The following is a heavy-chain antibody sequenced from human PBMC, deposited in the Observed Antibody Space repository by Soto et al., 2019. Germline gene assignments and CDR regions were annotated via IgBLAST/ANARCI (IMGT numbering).Heavy chain of an antibody. Sequence: QVQLQESGPGLVKPSQTLSLTCTVSGGSISSGSYYWSWIRQLPGKGLEWIGYIDYSGSTYYNPSLQSRVTISVDTSKNQFSLKLNSVTAADTAVYYCATRTDYYYGSGSLGGMDVWGQGTTVTVSS. CDR1: GGSISSGSYY. J-gene: IGHJ6*02. CDR3: ATRTDYYYGSGSLGGMDV. D-gene: IGHD3-10*01. CDR2: IDYSGST. V-gene: IGHV4-31*03.